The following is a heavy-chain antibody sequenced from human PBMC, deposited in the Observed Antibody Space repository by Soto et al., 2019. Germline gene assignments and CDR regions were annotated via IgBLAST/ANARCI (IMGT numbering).Heavy chain of an antibody. J-gene: IGHJ6*02. CDR2: IKNKNDGATA. V-gene: IGHV3-15*01. Sequence: PGGSLILSCAASGLTFTTGWMSWVLQAPGKGLEFIGLIKNKNDGATAHYGAPVKGRFTISRDDSKNTLYLQMNSLQTEDTAVYYCTTDPSSIYQMSWSNDVWGQGTSVTVSS. CDR3: TTDPSSIYQMSWSNDV. CDR1: GLTFTTGW. D-gene: IGHD2-2*01.